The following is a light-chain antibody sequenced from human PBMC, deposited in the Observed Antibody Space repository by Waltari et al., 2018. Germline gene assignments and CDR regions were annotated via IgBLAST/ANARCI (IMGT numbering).Light chain of an antibody. Sequence: QSVLTQSPSVSEAPRQRVTISCSGSSSNIGRNGVNWYQQVPGKAPKLLIYFDDLLPSGVSDRFSASKSVTSASLAISGLQSDDEADYYCSVWDASVNGVIFGGGTRLTVL. CDR2: FDD. CDR1: SSNIGRNG. V-gene: IGLV1-36*01. CDR3: SVWDASVNGVI. J-gene: IGLJ2*01.